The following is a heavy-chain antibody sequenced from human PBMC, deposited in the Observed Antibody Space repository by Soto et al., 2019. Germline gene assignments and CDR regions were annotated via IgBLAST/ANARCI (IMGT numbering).Heavy chain of an antibody. Sequence: EVQLLESGGGLVQPGGSLRLSCAASGFTFSSYAMSWVRQAPGKRLEWVSAISGSGGSTHYAASVKDRCTISRDNSKNTMALQMNSLRAEDTAVYYCAKGIGGSGRLGGFYWGQGTLVTVSS. CDR1: GFTFSSYA. CDR2: ISGSGGST. V-gene: IGHV3-23*01. D-gene: IGHD6-19*01. CDR3: AKGIGGSGRLGGFY. J-gene: IGHJ4*02.